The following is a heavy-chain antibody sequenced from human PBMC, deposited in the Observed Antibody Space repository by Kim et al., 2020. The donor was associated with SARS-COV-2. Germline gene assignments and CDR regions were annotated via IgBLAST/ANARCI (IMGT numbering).Heavy chain of an antibody. CDR1: GFTFSSYS. Sequence: GGSLRLSCAASGFTFSSYSMNWVRQAPGKGLEWVSYISSSSSTIYYADSVKGRFTISRDNAKNSLYLQMNSLRDEDTAVYYCARDMGPYYYGSGTSKSVYHSGMDVWGQAATVTVS. J-gene: IGHJ6*01. CDR3: ARDMGPYYYGSGTSKSVYHSGMDV. D-gene: IGHD3-10*01. CDR2: ISSSSSTI. V-gene: IGHV3-48*02.